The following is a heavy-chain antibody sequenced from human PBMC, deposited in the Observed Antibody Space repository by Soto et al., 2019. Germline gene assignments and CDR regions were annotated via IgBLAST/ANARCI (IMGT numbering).Heavy chain of an antibody. CDR3: AKSWDVVGASTGDYFDS. D-gene: IGHD1-26*01. J-gene: IGHJ4*02. CDR1: GFTFNVYA. Sequence: EVQLLESGGGLVLPGGSLRLSCAASGFTFNVYAMSWVRQAPGKGLEWVSTIRDDGGTTDYADSVKGRFTISRDNSKNTLSSHMNSLRPDDTAVYYCAKSWDVVGASTGDYFDSWGQGTLVAVSS. CDR2: IRDDGGTT. V-gene: IGHV3-23*01.